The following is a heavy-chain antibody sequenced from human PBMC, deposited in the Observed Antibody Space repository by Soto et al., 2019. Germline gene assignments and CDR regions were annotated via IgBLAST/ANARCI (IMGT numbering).Heavy chain of an antibody. V-gene: IGHV4-59*01. CDR3: ARGGYRTLAWFDP. Sequence: SETLSLTCTVSGGSISNYYWSWIRQSPGKGLEWIANIYHSGTTNYNLSLKGRVSIPIDSSKNQVSLRLKSVTAADTAVYYCARGGYRTLAWFDPWGQGTLVTVSS. D-gene: IGHD5-18*01. CDR2: IYHSGTT. CDR1: GGSISNYY. J-gene: IGHJ5*02.